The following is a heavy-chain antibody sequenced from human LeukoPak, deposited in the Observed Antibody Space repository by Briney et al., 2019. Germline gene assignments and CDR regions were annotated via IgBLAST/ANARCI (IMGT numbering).Heavy chain of an antibody. D-gene: IGHD2-2*01. CDR2: INHSGST. J-gene: IGHJ4*02. CDR3: ARDSSVVVPRGFDY. CDR1: GGSFSGYY. V-gene: IGHV4-34*09. Sequence: SETLSLTCAVYGGSFSGYYWSWIRQPPGKGLEWIGEINHSGSTYYNPSLKSRVTISVDTSKNQFSLKLSSVTAADTAVYYCARDSSVVVPRGFDYWGQGTLVTVSS.